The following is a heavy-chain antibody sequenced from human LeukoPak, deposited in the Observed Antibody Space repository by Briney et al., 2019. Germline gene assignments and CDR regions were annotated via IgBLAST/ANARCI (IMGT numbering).Heavy chain of an antibody. D-gene: IGHD6-13*01. CDR1: GFTFSSYG. Sequence: GRSLRLSCAASGFTFSSYGMHWVRQAPGKGLEWVAVIWYDGSNKYYADSVKGRFTISRDNSKNTLYLQMNSLRAEDTAVYYCASPRPQAAAGFRSGFDPWGQGTLVTVSS. CDR3: ASPRPQAAAGFRSGFDP. CDR2: IWYDGSNK. J-gene: IGHJ5*02. V-gene: IGHV3-33*01.